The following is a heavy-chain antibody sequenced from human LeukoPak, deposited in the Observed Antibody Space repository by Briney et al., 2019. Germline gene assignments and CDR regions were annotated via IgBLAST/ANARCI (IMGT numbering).Heavy chain of an antibody. Sequence: GASAKVSCKASGYTFTHHGISWVRQAPGQGLEWMGWISCYNGDTIYAQNVQGRVTMTTDASTRSAYIELRNLRSDDTAMYYCARDPSNSSGYHAHFDSWGQGTLVTVSS. D-gene: IGHD3-22*01. V-gene: IGHV1-18*01. CDR1: GYTFTHHG. CDR3: ARDPSNSSGYHAHFDS. CDR2: ISCYNGDT. J-gene: IGHJ4*02.